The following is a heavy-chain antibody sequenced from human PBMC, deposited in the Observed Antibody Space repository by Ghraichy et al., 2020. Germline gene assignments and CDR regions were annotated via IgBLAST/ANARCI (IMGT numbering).Heavy chain of an antibody. J-gene: IGHJ6*02. Sequence: SETLSLTCAVYGGSFSGYYWSWIRQPPGKGLEWIGEINHSGSTNYNPSLKSRVTISVDTSKNQFSLKLSSVTAADTAVYYCARWKKRGYRADTRADGMDVWGQGTTVTVSS. CDR3: ARWKKRGYRADTRADGMDV. CDR2: INHSGST. V-gene: IGHV4-34*01. CDR1: GGSFSGYY. D-gene: IGHD5-18*01.